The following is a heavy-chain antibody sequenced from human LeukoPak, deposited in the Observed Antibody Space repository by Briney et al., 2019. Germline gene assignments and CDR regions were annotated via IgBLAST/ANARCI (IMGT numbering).Heavy chain of an antibody. CDR1: GYTFTSYY. CDR3: ARFPNTAMVMGLEYYYYGMDV. V-gene: IGHV1-46*01. D-gene: IGHD5-18*01. CDR2: INPSGGST. Sequence: ASVKVSCKASGYTFTSYYMHWVRQAPGQGLEWMGIINPSGGSTSYAQKFQGRVTMTRDTSTSAVYMELSSLRSEDTAVYYCARFPNTAMVMGLEYYYYGMDVWGQGTTVTVSS. J-gene: IGHJ6*02.